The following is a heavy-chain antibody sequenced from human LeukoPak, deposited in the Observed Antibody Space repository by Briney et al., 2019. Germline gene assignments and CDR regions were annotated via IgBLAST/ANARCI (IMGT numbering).Heavy chain of an antibody. Sequence: GGSLRLSCAASGFTFSSYWMSWVRQAPGKGLEWVANIKQDGSEKYYVDSVKGRFTISRDSAKNSLYLQMNSLRPEDTAVYYCARDPATTVTTYAYWGQGTLVTVSS. V-gene: IGHV3-7*01. D-gene: IGHD4-17*01. CDR3: ARDPATTVTTYAY. CDR2: IKQDGSEK. CDR1: GFTFSSYW. J-gene: IGHJ4*02.